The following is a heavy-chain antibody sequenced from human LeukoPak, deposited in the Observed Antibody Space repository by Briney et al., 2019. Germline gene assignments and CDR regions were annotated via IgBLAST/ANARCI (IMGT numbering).Heavy chain of an antibody. Sequence: GESLKISCKGSGYSFTNYWIGWVRQMPGKGLEWMGIIYPGDSDTRYSPSFQGQVTISADKSISTAYLQWSSLKASDTAMYYCASSIGATIITARAFDYWGQGTLVTVSS. CDR2: IYPGDSDT. CDR1: GYSFTNYW. D-gene: IGHD6-6*01. V-gene: IGHV5-51*01. CDR3: ASSIGATIITARAFDY. J-gene: IGHJ4*02.